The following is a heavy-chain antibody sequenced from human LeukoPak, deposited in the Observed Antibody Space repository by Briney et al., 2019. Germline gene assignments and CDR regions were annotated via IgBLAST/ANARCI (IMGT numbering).Heavy chain of an antibody. CDR2: IFYDGSNK. CDR3: ARDFSARYTIDY. D-gene: IGHD5-18*01. J-gene: IGHJ4*02. V-gene: IGHV3-30*04. Sequence: TGGSLRLSCIASRFTFSTYAMHWVRQAPGKGLEWVTFIFYDGSNKKEADSVKGRFSISRDNSKNTVYLQMNSLRPEDTAVYYCARDFSARYTIDYWGQGTLVTVSS. CDR1: RFTFSTYA.